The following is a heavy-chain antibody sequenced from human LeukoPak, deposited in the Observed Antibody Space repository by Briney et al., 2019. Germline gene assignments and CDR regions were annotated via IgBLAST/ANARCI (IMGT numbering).Heavy chain of an antibody. CDR1: GGSISSGDYY. CDR2: IYYSGST. J-gene: IGHJ4*02. CDR3: ARVVSSSWYGIGY. V-gene: IGHV4-30-4*01. Sequence: SETLSLTCTVSGGSISSGDYYWSWIRQPPGKGLEWIGYIYYSGSTYYNPSLKSRVTISVDTSKNQFSLKLSSVTAADTAVYYCARVVSSSWYGIGYWGQGTLVTVSS. D-gene: IGHD6-13*01.